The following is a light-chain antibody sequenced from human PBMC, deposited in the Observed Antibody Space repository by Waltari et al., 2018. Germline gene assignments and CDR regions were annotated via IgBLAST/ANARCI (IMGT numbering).Light chain of an antibody. CDR1: QSISTY. CDR3: QQANTFPYT. Sequence: DIQMTQSPSSLSASVGDRVTITCRASQSISTYLNWYQHKPGRAPKVLIYAASTLQSGVPSRFSGSGSATDFTLTISSLQPEDFATYYCQQANTFPYTFGQGTKLQIK. V-gene: IGKV1-12*01. J-gene: IGKJ2*01. CDR2: AAS.